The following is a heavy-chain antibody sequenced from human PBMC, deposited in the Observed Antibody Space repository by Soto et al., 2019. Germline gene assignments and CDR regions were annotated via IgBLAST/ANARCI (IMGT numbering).Heavy chain of an antibody. V-gene: IGHV4-59*01. D-gene: IGHD2-8*01. CDR1: GGSISRYY. Sequence: PSETQSLTCTVSGGSISRYYWTWIRQSPGKGLEWIGNIYYTGSTNYSPSLKSRVTISLDTSKNQFSLKLRSVTAADTAVYYCARANYFDIWGQGTMVTVSS. J-gene: IGHJ3*02. CDR3: ARANYFDI. CDR2: IYYTGST.